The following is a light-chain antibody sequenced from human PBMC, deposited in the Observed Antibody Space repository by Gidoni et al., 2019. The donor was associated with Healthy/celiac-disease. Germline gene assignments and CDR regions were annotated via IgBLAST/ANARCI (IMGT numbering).Light chain of an antibody. J-gene: IGLJ2*01. CDR1: SGHSSYA. CDR2: LNSDGSH. Sequence: QLVLPQSPSASASLGASVKLTCTLSSGHSSYAIEWHQQQPEKGPRYWMKLNSDGSHSKGDGIPDRFSGSSSGAERYLTISSLQSEDEADYYCQTWGTGIHVVFGGGTKLTVL. CDR3: QTWGTGIHVV. V-gene: IGLV4-69*01.